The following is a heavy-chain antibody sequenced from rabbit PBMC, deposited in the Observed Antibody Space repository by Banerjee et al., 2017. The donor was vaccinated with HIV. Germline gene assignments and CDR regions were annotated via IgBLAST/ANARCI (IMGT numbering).Heavy chain of an antibody. CDR1: GFSFSNRCV. Sequence: QEQLEESGGDLVKPEGSLTLTCTASGFSFSNRCVMCWVRQTPGKGLEWIGYIYAGSGNTWYANWVNGRFTISKTSSTTVTLQLNSLTAADTATYFCARGDAGSSWGLDLWGPGTLVTVS. D-gene: IGHD4-2*01. CDR2: IYAGSGNT. CDR3: ARGDAGSSWGLDL. J-gene: IGHJ3*01. V-gene: IGHV1S45*01.